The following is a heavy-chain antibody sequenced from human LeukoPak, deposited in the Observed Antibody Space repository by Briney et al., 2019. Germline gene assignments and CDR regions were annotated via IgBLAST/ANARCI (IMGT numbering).Heavy chain of an antibody. J-gene: IGHJ4*02. CDR3: ARADYDTSASTRKQIDY. CDR1: GDSITYYY. V-gene: IGHV4-59*01. Sequence: LETLSLTCTFPGDSITYYYWSWIRQPPGKGLEWIGYVYYTGSTNYNPSLKSRLTISLDTSNNQFSLKLSSVTAADTAVYFCARADYDTSASTRKQIDYWGQGTLVTVSS. D-gene: IGHD3-22*01. CDR2: VYYTGST.